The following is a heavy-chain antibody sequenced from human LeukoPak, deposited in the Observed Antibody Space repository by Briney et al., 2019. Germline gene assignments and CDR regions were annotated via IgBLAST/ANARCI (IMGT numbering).Heavy chain of an antibody. D-gene: IGHD2-2*01. V-gene: IGHV4-34*01. CDR3: TRAPYCSSTSCYEGGAY. CDR2: INHSGST. J-gene: IGHJ4*02. CDR1: GGSFSGYY. Sequence: SETLSLTCAVYGGSFSGYYWSWIRQPPGKGLEWIGEINHSGSTNYNPSLKSRVTISVDTSKNQFSLKLSSVTAADTAVYYYTRAPYCSSTSCYEGGAYWGQGTLVTVSS.